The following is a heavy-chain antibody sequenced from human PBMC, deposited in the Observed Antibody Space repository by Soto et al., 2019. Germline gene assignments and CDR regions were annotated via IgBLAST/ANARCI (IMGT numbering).Heavy chain of an antibody. CDR2: LSTYREDR. CDR3: SRICLGPSPTDAFDI. D-gene: IGHD1-26*01. Sequence: QVQLVQSGAEVKKPGASVKVSCKASGYTFTKFGISWVRQAPGQGLEWLGWLSTYREDRNYAQRVQDRVSMTTDTSTSTGYMELRTLISDDAAVYYCSRICLGPSPTDAFDIWGQGTMVTVS. CDR1: GYTFTKFG. V-gene: IGHV1-18*01. J-gene: IGHJ3*02.